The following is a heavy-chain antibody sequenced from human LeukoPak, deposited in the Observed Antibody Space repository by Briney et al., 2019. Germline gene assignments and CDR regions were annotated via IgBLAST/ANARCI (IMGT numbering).Heavy chain of an antibody. CDR1: GFNFDRYT. V-gene: IGHV3-43*01. J-gene: IGHJ4*02. CDR2: AGWAGGTT. D-gene: IGHD3-10*02. Sequence: PGGSLRLSCATSGFNFDRYTIHWVRQAPGKGLEWVSLAGWAGGTTFYSDSVRGRFTISRDSGRKSVYLQMNSLTTDDTAFYFCAKELDTMFFDYWGQGALVNVSS. CDR3: AKELDTMFFDY.